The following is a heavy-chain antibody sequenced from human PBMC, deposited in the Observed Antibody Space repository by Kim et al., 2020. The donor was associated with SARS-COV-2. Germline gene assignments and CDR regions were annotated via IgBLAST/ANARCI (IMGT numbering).Heavy chain of an antibody. D-gene: IGHD3-16*01. J-gene: IGHJ4*02. V-gene: IGHV3-33*06. CDR3: AKAHGAFMITSPFDY. Sequence: GGSLRLSCAAYGFTFSSYGMHWVRQAPGKGLEWVAVIWYDGSNKYYADSVKGRFTISRDNSKNTLYLQMNSLRAEDTAVYYCAKAHGAFMITSPFDYWGQGTLVTVSS. CDR1: GFTFSSYG. CDR2: IWYDGSNK.